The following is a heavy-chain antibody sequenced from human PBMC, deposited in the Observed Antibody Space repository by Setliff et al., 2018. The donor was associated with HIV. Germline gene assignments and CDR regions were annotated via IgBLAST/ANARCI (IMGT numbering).Heavy chain of an antibody. V-gene: IGHV1-69*13. CDR3: ARTLGYCSGGSCYLDY. J-gene: IGHJ4*03. Sequence: ASVKVSCKASGGPFSSYGINWVRQAPGQGREWMGGIIPMFGTANYAQKLQGIVTITADESTSTVYMELTRLRSDDTAVYYCARTLGYCSGGSCYLDYWGRGTLVTVSS. D-gene: IGHD2-15*01. CDR1: GGPFSSYG. CDR2: IIPMFGTA.